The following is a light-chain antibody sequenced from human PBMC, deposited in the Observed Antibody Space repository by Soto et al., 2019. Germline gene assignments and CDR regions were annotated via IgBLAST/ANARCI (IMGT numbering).Light chain of an antibody. CDR2: AAS. CDR1: QSISSY. CDR3: QQSYSTLIT. Sequence: DIQMTQSPSSLSASVGDRVTITCRASQSISSYLNWYQQKPGKAPKPLIYAASSLQSGVPSRFSGSGSGTDFTLTISSLQPEDFATYYCQQSYSTLITFGRGTRLEIK. J-gene: IGKJ5*01. V-gene: IGKV1-39*01.